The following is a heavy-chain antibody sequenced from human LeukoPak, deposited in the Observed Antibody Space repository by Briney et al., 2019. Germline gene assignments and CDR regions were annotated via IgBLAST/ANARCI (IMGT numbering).Heavy chain of an antibody. D-gene: IGHD6-13*01. CDR2: ISAYNGNT. CDR3: ARDSSSWSPDY. V-gene: IGHV1-18*01. CDR1: GYTFTSYG. J-gene: IGHJ4*02. Sequence: ASVKVSCKASGYTFTSYGISWVRQAPGQGLEWMGWISAYNGNTNYAQKLQGRVTMTTDTSTSTANMELRSLRSDDTAVYYCARDSSSWSPDYWGQGTLVTVSS.